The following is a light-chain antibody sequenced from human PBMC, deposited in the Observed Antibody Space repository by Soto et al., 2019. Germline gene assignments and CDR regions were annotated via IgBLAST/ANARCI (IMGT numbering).Light chain of an antibody. Sequence: VLTQSPDTPSLSPGERATLSCRASQSVGSNLAWYQQKPGQAPRLLIYGASTRATGIPARFSGSGSGTEFTLTISSLQSEDFAVYYCQQYNDWPPKITFGQGTRLE. CDR1: QSVGSN. CDR3: QQYNDWPPKIT. V-gene: IGKV3-15*01. J-gene: IGKJ5*01. CDR2: GAS.